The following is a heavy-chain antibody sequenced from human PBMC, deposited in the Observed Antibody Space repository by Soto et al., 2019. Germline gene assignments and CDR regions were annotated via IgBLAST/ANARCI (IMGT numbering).Heavy chain of an antibody. CDR2: IGTAGDT. D-gene: IGHD6-13*01. CDR3: ARGWLATGGSLSYMDV. Sequence: GSLRLSCEASGFTFSSYDLHWVRQTTGKGLEWVSAIGTAGDTYYPGSVKGRFTISRENAKNSLYLQMNSLRAGDTALYYCARGWLATGGSLSYMDVWGKGTTVTVSS. J-gene: IGHJ6*03. CDR1: GFTFSSYD. V-gene: IGHV3-13*01.